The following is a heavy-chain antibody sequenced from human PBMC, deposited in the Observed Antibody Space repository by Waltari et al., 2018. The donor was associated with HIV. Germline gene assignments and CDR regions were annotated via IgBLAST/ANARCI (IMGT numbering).Heavy chain of an antibody. J-gene: IGHJ4*02. V-gene: IGHV3-74*01. CDR1: GFTFSSYW. Sequence: GGSLRLSCAASGFTFSSYWMHWVRQAPGKGLVGGSRINSDGSSTSYADSVKGRFTISRDNAKNTVYLQMSSLRAEDTAVYYCARAGRDGKLPPDYWGQGTLVTVSS. D-gene: IGHD1-26*01. CDR3: ARAGRDGKLPPDY. CDR2: INSDGSST.